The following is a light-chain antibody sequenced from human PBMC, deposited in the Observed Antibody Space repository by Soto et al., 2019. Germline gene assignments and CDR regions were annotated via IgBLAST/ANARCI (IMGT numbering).Light chain of an antibody. V-gene: IGKV1-39*01. J-gene: IGKJ1*01. Sequence: IPLTQNKSSLSASVGDRVTITCRASQGISSYLGWYQQKPGKAPNLLIYDASTLHSGVPSRFSGSGSETDFTLTISSLQPEDFATYSCQQSNSITWTFGQGTKVDIK. CDR3: QQSNSITWT. CDR1: QGISSY. CDR2: DAS.